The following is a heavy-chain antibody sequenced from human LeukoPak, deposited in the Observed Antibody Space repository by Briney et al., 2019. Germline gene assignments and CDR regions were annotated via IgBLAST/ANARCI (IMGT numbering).Heavy chain of an antibody. J-gene: IGHJ4*02. CDR3: ARVRLADERAWAY. V-gene: IGHV1-2*02. D-gene: IGHD3-3*02. CDR2: ITPKSGDT. CDR1: GYTFSPFY. Sequence: SVKASCKASGYTFSPFYIHWVRQAPGHGLEYVGWITPKSGDTYSPQRFQGRVTMTRDASISTAYMELSSLRSDDTAVYFCARVRLADERAWAYWGQGTLVTVSS.